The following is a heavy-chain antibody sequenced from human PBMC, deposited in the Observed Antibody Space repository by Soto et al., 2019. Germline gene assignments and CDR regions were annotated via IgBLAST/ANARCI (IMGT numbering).Heavy chain of an antibody. CDR2: IYYSGST. J-gene: IGHJ4*02. Sequence: QVQLQESGPGLVKPSQTLSLTCTVSGGSISSGGYYWSWIRQHPGKGLEWIGYIYYSGSTYYNPSLKSRVTISVDTSKNQFSLKLSSVTAADTAVYYCARVLKSGYSSSFNRGLCEYWGQGTLVTVSS. D-gene: IGHD6-6*01. CDR3: ARVLKSGYSSSFNRGLCEY. CDR1: GGSISSGGYY. V-gene: IGHV4-31*03.